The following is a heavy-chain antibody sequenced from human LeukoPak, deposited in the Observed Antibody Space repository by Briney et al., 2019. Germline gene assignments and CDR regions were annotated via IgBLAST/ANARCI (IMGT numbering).Heavy chain of an antibody. V-gene: IGHV1-3*01. CDR3: AREGYDSNGYPFFDI. J-gene: IGHJ3*02. CDR1: GYTFTNYA. CDR2: INAGNGNT. D-gene: IGHD3-22*01. Sequence: ASVKVSCKTSGYTFTNYAIHWVRQAPGQRLEWMGWINAGNGNTKYSQNFQGRVTITRDTSASTAYMEVSSLTSEDTAVYYCAREGYDSNGYPFFDIWGQGTMVTASS.